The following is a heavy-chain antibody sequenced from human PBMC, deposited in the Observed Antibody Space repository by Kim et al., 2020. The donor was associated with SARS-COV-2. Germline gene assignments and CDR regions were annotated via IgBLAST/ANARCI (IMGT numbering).Heavy chain of an antibody. CDR1: GYTFTGYY. CDR3: ARDRGYGGNSDFDY. CDR2: INPNSGGT. Sequence: ASVKVSCKASGYTFTGYYMHWVRQAPGQGLEWMGWINPNSGGTNYAQKFQGRVTMTRDTSISTAYMELSRLRSDDTAVYYCARDRGYGGNSDFDYWGQGTLVTVSS. J-gene: IGHJ4*02. D-gene: IGHD4-17*01. V-gene: IGHV1-2*02.